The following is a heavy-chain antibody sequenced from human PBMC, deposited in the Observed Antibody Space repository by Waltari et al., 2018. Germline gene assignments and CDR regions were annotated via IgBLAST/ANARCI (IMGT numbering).Heavy chain of an antibody. V-gene: IGHV1-24*01. CDR3: ATDLITGQMTTVTTRDY. J-gene: IGHJ4*02. Sequence: QVQLVQSGAEVKKPGASVKVSCKVSGYPPTELSMHWVRQAPGKGLEWMGGFDPEDGETIYAQKFQGRVTMTEDTSTDTAYMELSSLRSEDTAVYYCATDLITGQMTTVTTRDYWGQGTLVTVSS. D-gene: IGHD4-17*01. CDR2: FDPEDGET. CDR1: GYPPTELS.